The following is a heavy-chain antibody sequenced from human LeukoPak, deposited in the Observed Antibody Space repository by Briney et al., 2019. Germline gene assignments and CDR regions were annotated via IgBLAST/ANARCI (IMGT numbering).Heavy chain of an antibody. D-gene: IGHD2-2*01. V-gene: IGHV4-34*01. CDR1: GGSFSGYY. Sequence: SETLSLTCAVYGGSFSGYYWSWIRQPPGKGLEWIGEINHSGSTDYNPSLKSRVIISVDTSKNQFSLKLSSVTAADTAVYYCARVIVVVPAALINWFDPWGQGTLVTVSS. J-gene: IGHJ5*02. CDR3: ARVIVVVPAALINWFDP. CDR2: INHSGST.